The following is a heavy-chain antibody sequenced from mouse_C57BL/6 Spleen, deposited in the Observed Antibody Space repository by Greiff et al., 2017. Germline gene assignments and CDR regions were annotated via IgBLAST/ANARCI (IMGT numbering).Heavy chain of an antibody. D-gene: IGHD1-1*01. Sequence: QVQLQQPGAELVKPGASVKLSCKASGYTFTSYWMNWVKQRPGQGLEWIGRIDPNSGGTKYNEKFKSKATLTVDKPSSTAYMQLSSLTSEDSAVYYCARRESYGSSWVDCDYWGQGTTLTVSS. CDR1: GYTFTSYW. J-gene: IGHJ2*01. CDR3: ARRESYGSSWVDCDY. V-gene: IGHV1-72*01. CDR2: IDPNSGGT.